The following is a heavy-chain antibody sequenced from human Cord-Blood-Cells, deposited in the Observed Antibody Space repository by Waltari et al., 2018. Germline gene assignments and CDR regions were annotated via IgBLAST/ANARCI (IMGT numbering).Heavy chain of an antibody. D-gene: IGHD7-27*01. Sequence: EVQLVESGGGLVKPGGSLRLSCAASGFTFSSYSMNWVRQDPGKGLEWVSSVSSSSSYIYYADSVKGRFTISRDNAKNSLYLQMNSLRAEDTAVYYCATGDPPDDWGQGTLVTVSS. V-gene: IGHV3-21*01. J-gene: IGHJ4*02. CDR2: VSSSSSYI. CDR3: ATGDPPDD. CDR1: GFTFSSYS.